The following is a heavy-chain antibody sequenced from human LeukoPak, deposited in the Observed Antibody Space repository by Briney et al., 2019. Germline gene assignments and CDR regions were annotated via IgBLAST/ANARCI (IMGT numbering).Heavy chain of an antibody. CDR1: GGSISSYY. Sequence: PSETLSLTCTVSGGSISSYYWTWIRQPPRKGLEWVGYIYYSGSTSYNPALTSRVTISLDTSKNQFSLNLSSVIAADTAVYYCARDNEGSYFDYWGQGTLVTVSS. D-gene: IGHD3-10*01. CDR2: IYYSGST. J-gene: IGHJ4*02. V-gene: IGHV4-59*01. CDR3: ARDNEGSYFDY.